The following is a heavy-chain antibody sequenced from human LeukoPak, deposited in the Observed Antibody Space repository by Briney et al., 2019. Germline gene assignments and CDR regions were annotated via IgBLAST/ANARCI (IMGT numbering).Heavy chain of an antibody. CDR1: GFTFSGYW. V-gene: IGHV3-74*01. J-gene: IGHJ4*02. CDR3: ARDRAYSYGEFDY. Sequence: GGSLRLSCAASGFTFSGYWMHWVRQAPGKRLAWVSRINSDGSSTTYAQPVKGRFTLSRDNAKNTMYLQMNSLRAEETAVYYCARDRAYSYGEFDYWGQGTLVSVSS. CDR2: INSDGSST. D-gene: IGHD5-18*01.